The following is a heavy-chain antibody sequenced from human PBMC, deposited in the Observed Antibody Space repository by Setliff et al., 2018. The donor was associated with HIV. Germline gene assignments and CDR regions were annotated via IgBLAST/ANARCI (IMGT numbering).Heavy chain of an antibody. V-gene: IGHV3-33*01. D-gene: IGHD3-10*01. CDR1: GFRFSNYG. Sequence: LRLSCAASGFRFSNYGMHWVRQAPGKGLEWVAVIWYDGSDTYYADSVKGRFTIARDNSKNTLYLQMDSLGVEDTAVYYCARDRVESLWFGDLNYMDVWGKGTTVTVSS. CDR2: IWYDGSDT. CDR3: ARDRVESLWFGDLNYMDV. J-gene: IGHJ6*03.